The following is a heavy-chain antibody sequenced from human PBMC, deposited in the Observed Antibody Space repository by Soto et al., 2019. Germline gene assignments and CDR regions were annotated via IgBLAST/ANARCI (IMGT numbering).Heavy chain of an antibody. V-gene: IGHV4-28*03. Sequence: PSETLSLTCTVSDYSINSDSNLWGWIRQPPGQGLEWIGYIHSGGSSYYNPSLKSRVTMSVDTAKNQFSLKLNPVTAADTAVYYCARDLWGYCGTDCYPLDVWGQGTTVTVSS. CDR3: ARDLWGYCGTDCYPLDV. CDR1: DYSINSDSNL. D-gene: IGHD2-21*02. J-gene: IGHJ6*02. CDR2: IHSGGSS.